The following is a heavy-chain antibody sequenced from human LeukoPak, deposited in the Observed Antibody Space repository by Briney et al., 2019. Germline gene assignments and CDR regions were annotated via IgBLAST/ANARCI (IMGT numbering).Heavy chain of an antibody. CDR3: VRGSRVYCGGDCYYY. CDR1: GGSFSGYY. J-gene: IGHJ4*02. Sequence: SETLSLTCTVFGGSFSGYYWSCIRQPPDKGLEWIGEINPSGSTNYNPSLKTRVTISTDTSKNHFSLNLNSVTAADTGVYYCVRGSRVYCGGDCYYYWGQGTLVTVSS. CDR2: INPSGST. D-gene: IGHD2-21*02. V-gene: IGHV4-34*01.